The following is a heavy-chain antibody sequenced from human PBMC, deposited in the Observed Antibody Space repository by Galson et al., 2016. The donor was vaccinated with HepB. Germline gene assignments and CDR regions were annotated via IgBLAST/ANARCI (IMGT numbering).Heavy chain of an antibody. CDR2: IYYSGST. D-gene: IGHD3-3*01. Sequence: TLSLTCTVSGGSISSGGYYWSWIRQHPGKGLEWIGYIYYSGSTYYNPSLKSRVNISVDTSKNPCSLKLTSVTAADTAVYYCARDPGGSYDFWSGTTFYGMDFWGQGTTVTVSS. CDR1: GGSISSGGYY. J-gene: IGHJ6*02. CDR3: ARDPGGSYDFWSGTTFYGMDF. V-gene: IGHV4-31*03.